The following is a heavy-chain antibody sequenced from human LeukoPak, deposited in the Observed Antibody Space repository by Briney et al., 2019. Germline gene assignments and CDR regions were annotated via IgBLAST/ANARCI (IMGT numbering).Heavy chain of an antibody. V-gene: IGHV3-48*01. CDR2: ISSSSSTI. J-gene: IGHJ6*04. Sequence: GGSLRLSCAASGFTFSSYSMNWVRQAPGKGLEWVSYISSSSSTIYYADSVKGRFTISRDNSKNTLYLQMNSLRAEDTAVYYCAKGWDIVVVPAALDVWGKGTPVTISS. D-gene: IGHD2-2*01. CDR1: GFTFSSYS. CDR3: AKGWDIVVVPAALDV.